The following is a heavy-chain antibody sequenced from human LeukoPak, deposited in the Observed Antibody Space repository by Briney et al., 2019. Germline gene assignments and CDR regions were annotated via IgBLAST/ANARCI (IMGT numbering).Heavy chain of an antibody. CDR3: ARVVRPEAYYDFWSGYLGVYGWFDP. D-gene: IGHD3-3*01. J-gene: IGHJ5*02. V-gene: IGHV3-11*04. CDR2: ISSSGSTI. Sequence: GGSLRLSCAASGITFSDYYMSWIRQAPGKGLEWVSYISSSGSTIYYADSVKGRFTISRDNAKNSLYLQMNSLRAEDTAVYYCARVVRPEAYYDFWSGYLGVYGWFDPWGQGTLVTVSS. CDR1: GITFSDYY.